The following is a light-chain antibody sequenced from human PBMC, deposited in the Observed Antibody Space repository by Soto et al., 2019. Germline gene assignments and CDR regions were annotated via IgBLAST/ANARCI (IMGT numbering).Light chain of an antibody. V-gene: IGKV3-20*01. CDR1: QSVNSKF. Sequence: EVVLTQSPGTLSLSPGERATLSCRASQSVNSKFIAWYQQIPGQTPRLLIYGASSRATGIPDRFSGSGSGTDFTLTISRLEPEDFAVYYCQQHGSSPWMFGQGTKVEIK. CDR2: GAS. J-gene: IGKJ1*01. CDR3: QQHGSSPWM.